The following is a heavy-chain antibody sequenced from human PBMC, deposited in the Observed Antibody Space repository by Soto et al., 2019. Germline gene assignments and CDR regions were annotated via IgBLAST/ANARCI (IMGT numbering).Heavy chain of an antibody. Sequence: QVQLVESGGGVVQPGRSLRLSCAASGFTFSSYGMHWVRQAPGKGLEWVAVIWYDGSNKYYADSVKGRFTISRDNSKKTLYLQMNSLRAEDTAVYYCARDRFRDWAFDYWGQGTLVTVSS. CDR1: GFTFSSYG. CDR3: ARDRFRDWAFDY. V-gene: IGHV3-33*01. D-gene: IGHD2-21*01. CDR2: IWYDGSNK. J-gene: IGHJ4*02.